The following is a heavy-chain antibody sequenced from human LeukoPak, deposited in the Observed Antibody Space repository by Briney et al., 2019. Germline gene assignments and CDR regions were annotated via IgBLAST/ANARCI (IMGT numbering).Heavy chain of an antibody. D-gene: IGHD5-24*01. V-gene: IGHV1-69*13. CDR2: IIPIFGTA. Sequence: GASVKVSCKASGGTFSSYAVSWVRQAPGQGLEWMGGIIPIFGTANYAQKFQGRVTITADESTSTAYMELSSLRSEDTAVYYCARDRDPGGFDPWGQGTLVTVSS. J-gene: IGHJ5*02. CDR3: ARDRDPGGFDP. CDR1: GGTFSSYA.